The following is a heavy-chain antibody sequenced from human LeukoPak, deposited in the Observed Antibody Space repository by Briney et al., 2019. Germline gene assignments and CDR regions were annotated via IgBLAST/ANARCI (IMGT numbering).Heavy chain of an antibody. J-gene: IGHJ4*02. D-gene: IGHD3-22*01. Sequence: PGGSLRLSCAASGFTFSSYSMNWVRQAPGKGLEWVSAISSSSSYIYYADSVKGRFTISRDNAKNLLYLQMNSLRAEDTAVYYCARVRYYYDSSGYSHYFDYWGQGTLVTVSS. CDR2: ISSSSSYI. CDR1: GFTFSSYS. V-gene: IGHV3-21*01. CDR3: ARVRYYYDSSGYSHYFDY.